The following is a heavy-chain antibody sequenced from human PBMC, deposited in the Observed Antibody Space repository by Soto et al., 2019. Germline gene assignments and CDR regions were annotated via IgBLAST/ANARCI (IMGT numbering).Heavy chain of an antibody. Sequence: ASVKVACKASGGTFSSYAISWVRQAPGQGLEWMGGIIPIFGTANYAQKFQGRVTITADKSTSTAYMELSSLRSEDTAVYYCARESEDLTSNFDYWGQGTLVTVSS. J-gene: IGHJ4*02. CDR3: ARESEDLTSNFDY. CDR1: GGTFSSYA. CDR2: IIPIFGTA. V-gene: IGHV1-69*06.